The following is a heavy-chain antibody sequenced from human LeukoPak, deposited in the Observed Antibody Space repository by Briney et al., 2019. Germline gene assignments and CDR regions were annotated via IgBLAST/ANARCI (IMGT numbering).Heavy chain of an antibody. CDR2: ISWNSGSI. CDR1: GFKFDDYA. V-gene: IGHV3-9*03. D-gene: IGHD3-10*01. Sequence: PGGSLRLSCAASGFKFDDYAMHWVRQAPGKGLEWVSGISWNSGSIGYADSVKGRFTISRDNTKNSLYLQMNSLRAEDMALYYCAKGRGRGVINNFDYWGQGTLVTVSS. J-gene: IGHJ4*02. CDR3: AKGRGRGVINNFDY.